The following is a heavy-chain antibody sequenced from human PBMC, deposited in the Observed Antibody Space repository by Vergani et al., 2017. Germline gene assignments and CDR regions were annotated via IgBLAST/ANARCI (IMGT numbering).Heavy chain of an antibody. CDR2: ISGSGGST. V-gene: IGHV3-23*01. J-gene: IGHJ6*02. CDR1: GFTFNHYA. CDR3: AKAKTRNCGYDYVFLSPSLDL. Sequence: EVQLLESGGDLVQPGGSLRLSCAASGFTFNHYAMNWVRQAPGKGLEWVSGISGSGGSTYYAGSVKGRFTISRDSSKNTLYLQMNSLSAGDTAVYYCAKAKTRNCGYDYVFLSPSLDLWGQGTTVTVSS. D-gene: IGHD5-12*01.